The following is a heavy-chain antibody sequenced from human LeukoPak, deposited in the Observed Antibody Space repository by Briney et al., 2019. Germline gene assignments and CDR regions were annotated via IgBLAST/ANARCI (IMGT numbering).Heavy chain of an antibody. V-gene: IGHV1-2*02. D-gene: IGHD3-22*01. CDR3: ARDDHYDSSGYNDY. J-gene: IGHJ4*02. CDR2: INPKSGGT. Sequence: GASVKVSCKASGYIFTGYYMHWVRQAPGQGLEWMGWINPKSGGTNYAQKLQGRVTMTTDTSTSTAYMELRSLRSDDTAVYYCARDDHYDSSGYNDYWGQGTLVTVSS. CDR1: GYIFTGYY.